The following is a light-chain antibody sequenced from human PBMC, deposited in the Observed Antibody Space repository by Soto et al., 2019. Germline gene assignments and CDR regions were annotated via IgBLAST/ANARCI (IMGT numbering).Light chain of an antibody. CDR3: QAWDSSTEV. Sequence: SYELTQPPSVSVSPGQTASIACSGDTLGDKYACWYQQKPGQSPVLVIYQDNKRPSGIPERFSGSNSGNTATLTISGTQAMDEADYYCQAWDSSTEVFGGGTKVTVL. V-gene: IGLV3-1*01. CDR2: QDN. J-gene: IGLJ2*01. CDR1: TLGDKY.